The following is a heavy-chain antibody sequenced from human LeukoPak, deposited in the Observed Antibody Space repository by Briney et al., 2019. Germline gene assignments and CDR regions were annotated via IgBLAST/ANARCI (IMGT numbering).Heavy chain of an antibody. CDR1: GYTFTSYG. Sequence: GASVKVSCKASGYTFTSYGISWVRQAPGQGLEWMGWISAYNGNTNYAQKLQGRVTMTTDTSTSTAYMELRSLRSDDTAVYYCARECGHWGSHLPSTYYYYGMDVWGQGTTVTVSS. J-gene: IGHJ6*02. D-gene: IGHD7-27*01. CDR3: ARECGHWGSHLPSTYYYYGMDV. CDR2: ISAYNGNT. V-gene: IGHV1-18*01.